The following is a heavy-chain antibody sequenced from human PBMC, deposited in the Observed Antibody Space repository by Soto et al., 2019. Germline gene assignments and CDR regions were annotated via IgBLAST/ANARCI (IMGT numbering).Heavy chain of an antibody. CDR2: ISSDGSST. D-gene: IGHD2-15*01. Sequence: EVQLVESGGGLVQPGGSLRLSCAASGFTFSTYWMHWVRQGPGRGLVWVSRISSDGSSTTYADSVKGRFTTSRDNAMNTLYLQMDSLRAEDTAIYDCARATGSNNPFDSWGQGTLVTVSS. CDR1: GFTFSTYW. J-gene: IGHJ4*02. V-gene: IGHV3-74*01. CDR3: ARATGSNNPFDS.